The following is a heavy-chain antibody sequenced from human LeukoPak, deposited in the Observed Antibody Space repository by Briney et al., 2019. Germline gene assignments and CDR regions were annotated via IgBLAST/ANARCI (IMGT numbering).Heavy chain of an antibody. CDR2: IYSGGST. CDR1: GFTFSSYA. J-gene: IGHJ4*02. Sequence: GGSLRLSCAASGFTFSSYAMSWVRQAPGKGLEWVSVIYSGGSTYYADSVKGRFTISRDNSKNTLYLQMNSLRAEDTAVYYCARGPTTYGSHDYWGQGTLVTVSS. D-gene: IGHD3-10*01. CDR3: ARGPTTYGSHDY. V-gene: IGHV3-53*01.